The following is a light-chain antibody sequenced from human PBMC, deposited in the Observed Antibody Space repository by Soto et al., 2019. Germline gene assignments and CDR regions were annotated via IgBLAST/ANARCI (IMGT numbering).Light chain of an antibody. Sequence: EIVLTQSPGTLSLSPGERATLSCRASQSVNSSYLAWYQQKPGQAPRLLIYGASTRATGIPARFSGSGSGTDFTLTISSLQSEDFAVYYCQQYTKSPRTFGQGTKVDIK. CDR3: QQYTKSPRT. CDR2: GAS. J-gene: IGKJ1*01. V-gene: IGKV3-20*01. CDR1: QSVNSSY.